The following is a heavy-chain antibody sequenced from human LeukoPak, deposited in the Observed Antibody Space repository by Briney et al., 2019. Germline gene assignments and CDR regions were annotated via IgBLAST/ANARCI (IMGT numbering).Heavy chain of an antibody. J-gene: IGHJ5*02. V-gene: IGHV3-23*01. CDR3: AREWESRGGDRFDP. CDR1: GFTFSSYA. CDR2: ISGSGGNT. Sequence: GGSLRLSCAASGFTFSSYAMSWVRQAPGKGLEWDSVISGSGGNTYYADSVKGRFTISRDNAKNSLSLQMSSLRAEDTAVYYCAREWESRGGDRFDPWGQGTLVTVSS. D-gene: IGHD1-26*01.